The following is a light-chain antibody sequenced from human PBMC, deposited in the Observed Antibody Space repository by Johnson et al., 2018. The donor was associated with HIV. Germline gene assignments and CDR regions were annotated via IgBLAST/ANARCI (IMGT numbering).Light chain of an antibody. CDR3: GTWDSSLIASYV. CDR1: NSNIGNNY. V-gene: IGLV1-51*01. J-gene: IGLJ1*01. CDR2: DND. Sequence: QSVLTQPPSVSAAPGQKVTISCSGNNSNIGNNYVSWYQHLPGTAPKLLIYDNDQRPSGIPDRFSGSKSGTSATLDITGLQTGDGADYYCGTWDSSLIASYVFGTGTKVTVL.